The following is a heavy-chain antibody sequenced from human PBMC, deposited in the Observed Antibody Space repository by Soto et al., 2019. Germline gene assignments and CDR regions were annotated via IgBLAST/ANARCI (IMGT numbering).Heavy chain of an antibody. CDR1: GFPFSSYS. J-gene: IGHJ6*02. D-gene: IGHD2-8*01. V-gene: IGHV3-48*02. CDR3: ASSVYAPGYYYYGMDV. CDR2: ISSSSSTI. Sequence: WGSLRLSCAASGFPFSSYSMNWVRQGPGEGLEWVSYISSSSSTIYYADSVKGRFTISRDNAKNSLYLQMNSLRDEDTAVYYCASSVYAPGYYYYGMDVWGQGTTVTVSS.